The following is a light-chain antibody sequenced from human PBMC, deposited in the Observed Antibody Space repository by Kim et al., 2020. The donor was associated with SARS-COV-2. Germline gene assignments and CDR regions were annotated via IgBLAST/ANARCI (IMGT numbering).Light chain of an antibody. CDR3: QQRSTRPPLT. J-gene: IGKJ4*01. CDR2: DTS. CDR1: QSVSSY. Sequence: EIVLTQSPATLSLSPGERATLSCRASQSVSSYLSWCQQKPGQAPRLLIYDTSNRATGIPARFSGSGSGTDFTLTISGLEPEDFTVYYCQQRSTRPPLTFGGGTKVDIK. V-gene: IGKV3-11*01.